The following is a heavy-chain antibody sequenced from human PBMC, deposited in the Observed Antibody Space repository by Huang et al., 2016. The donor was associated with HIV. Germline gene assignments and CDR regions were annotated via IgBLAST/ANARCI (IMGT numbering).Heavy chain of an antibody. CDR2: FDPEKGEI. D-gene: IGHD4-17*01. V-gene: IGHV1-24*01. CDR1: ELV. J-gene: IGHJ4*02. CDR3: TAGDFGDYEPLDY. Sequence: ELVMHWVRQAPGKGLEWMGGFDPEKGEIVYAKKFQGRVTMTEDTSTDTAYLEMRNLRSEDTAMYFCTAGDFGDYEPLDYRGQGTLITVTS.